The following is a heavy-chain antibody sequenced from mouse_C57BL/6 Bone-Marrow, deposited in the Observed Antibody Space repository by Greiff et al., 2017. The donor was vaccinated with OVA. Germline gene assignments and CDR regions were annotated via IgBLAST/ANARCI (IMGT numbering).Heavy chain of an antibody. CDR3: ARQGDYYGSSLYAMDY. CDR2: ISNLAYSI. Sequence: EVKLVESGGGLVQPGGSLKLSCAASGFTFSDYGMAWVRQAPREGPEWVAFISNLAYSIYYADTVTGRFTLSRENAKNTLYLEMSSLRSEDTAMYYCARQGDYYGSSLYAMDYWGQGTSVTVSS. CDR1: GFTFSDYG. D-gene: IGHD1-1*01. V-gene: IGHV5-15*01. J-gene: IGHJ4*01.